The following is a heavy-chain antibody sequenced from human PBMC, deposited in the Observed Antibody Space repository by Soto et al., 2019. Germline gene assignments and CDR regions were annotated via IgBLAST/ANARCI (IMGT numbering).Heavy chain of an antibody. J-gene: IGHJ4*02. CDR2: INAGNGNT. D-gene: IGHD1-26*01. CDR3: ARGASPLTDY. CDR1: GYTFTSYA. V-gene: IGHV1-3*01. Sequence: QVQLVQSGAEVKKPGASVKVSCKASGYTFTSYAMHWVRQAPGQRLEWMGWINAGNGNTKYSQKFQGRVTIIRDTSASTAYMELSSLRSEDTAVYYCARGASPLTDYWGQGTLVTVSS.